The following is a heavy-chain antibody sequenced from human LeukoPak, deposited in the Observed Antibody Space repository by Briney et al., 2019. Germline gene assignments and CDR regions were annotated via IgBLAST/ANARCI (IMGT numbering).Heavy chain of an antibody. Sequence: GGSLRLSCAASGFTFSSYAMHWVRQAPGKGLEWVAVISYDGSNKYYADSVKGRFTISRDNSKNTLYLQMNSLRAEDTAVYYCARGDILHGMDVWGQGTTVTVSS. CDR1: GFTFSSYA. J-gene: IGHJ6*02. V-gene: IGHV3-30-3*01. CDR3: ARGDILHGMDV. CDR2: ISYDGSNK. D-gene: IGHD2-15*01.